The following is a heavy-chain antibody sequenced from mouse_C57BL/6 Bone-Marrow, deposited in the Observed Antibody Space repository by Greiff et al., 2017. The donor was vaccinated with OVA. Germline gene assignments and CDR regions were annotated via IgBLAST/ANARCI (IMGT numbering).Heavy chain of an antibody. CDR1: GFSLTSYG. CDR2: IWSDGST. Sequence: VKLMESGPGLVAPSQSLSITCTVSGFSLTSYGVHWVRQPPGKGLEWLVVIWSDGSTTYNSALKSRLSISKDNSKSQVFLKMNSLQTDDTAMYYCARHEDYEDAMDYWGQGTSVTVSS. V-gene: IGHV2-6-1*01. J-gene: IGHJ4*01. CDR3: ARHEDYEDAMDY. D-gene: IGHD2-4*01.